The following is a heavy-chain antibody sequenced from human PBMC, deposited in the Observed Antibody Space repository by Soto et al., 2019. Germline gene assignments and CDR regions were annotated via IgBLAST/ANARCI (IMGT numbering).Heavy chain of an antibody. CDR3: ARALPVAKGGFDT. V-gene: IGHV3-53*02. CDR1: GFTVSNTY. D-gene: IGHD2-2*01. J-gene: IGHJ5*02. Sequence: EVQLVETGGGLIQPGGSLRLSCAASGFTVSNTYMTWVRQPPGKGLECVSVIYTAGGTNYADSVKGRFIISRDNSKNTLYLQMNSLRAEGTAVYYCARALPVAKGGFDTWGQGTLVTVSS. CDR2: IYTAGGT.